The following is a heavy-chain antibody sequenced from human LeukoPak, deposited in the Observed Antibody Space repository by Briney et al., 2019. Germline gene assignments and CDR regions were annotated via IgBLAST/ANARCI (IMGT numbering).Heavy chain of an antibody. CDR1: GDSMSSGGHP. CDR3: ARVSSTADTAQSFDS. D-gene: IGHD2-15*01. Sequence: SETLSLTCGVSGDSMSSGGHPWSWIRQSPGKGLEWIGYIYYSGNTFYNPSLQSRVTISIDKSKNHFSLNLSSMTAADTAVYYCARVSSTADTAQSFDSWGQGTLVIVSS. CDR2: IYYSGNT. J-gene: IGHJ4*02. V-gene: IGHV4-30-4*07.